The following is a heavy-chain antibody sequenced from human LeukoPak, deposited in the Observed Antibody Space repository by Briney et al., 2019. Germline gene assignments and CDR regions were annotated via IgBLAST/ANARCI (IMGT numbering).Heavy chain of an antibody. CDR3: ARVESLGYCTGGSCCSGWFDP. J-gene: IGHJ5*02. V-gene: IGHV1-69*05. CDR2: IIPIFGAA. Sequence: ASVKVSCKASGGTFSSYALSWVRQAPGQGLEWMGRIIPIFGAADYAQKFQDRVTITTDDSTSTAYMELSSLRSEDTAVYYCARVESLGYCTGGSCCSGWFDPWGQGTLVTVSS. D-gene: IGHD2-15*01. CDR1: GGTFSSYA.